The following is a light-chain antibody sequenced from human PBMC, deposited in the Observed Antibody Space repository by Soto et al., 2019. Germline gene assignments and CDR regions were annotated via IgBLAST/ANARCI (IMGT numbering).Light chain of an antibody. CDR1: GSDVGGYNY. CDR2: ELS. CDR3: SSYTVSSSRYI. Sequence: QSALTQPASVSGSPVQSISISCIGTGSDVGGYNYVSWYQQHPGKAPKIMIYELSNRPSGVSNRFSGSKSGNTASLTISGLQAEDEADYYCSSYTVSSSRYIVGTGTNATVL. V-gene: IGLV2-14*01. J-gene: IGLJ1*01.